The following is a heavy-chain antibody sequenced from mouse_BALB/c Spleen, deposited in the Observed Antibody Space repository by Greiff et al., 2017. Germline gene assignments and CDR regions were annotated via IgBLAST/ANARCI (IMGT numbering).Heavy chain of an antibody. CDR3: ARGFTTATYAMDY. V-gene: IGHV1-67*01. CDR2: ISTYSGNT. CDR1: GYTFTDYA. D-gene: IGHD1-2*01. J-gene: IGHJ4*01. Sequence: VQGVESGPELVRPGVSVKISCKGSGYTFTDYAMHWVKQSHAKSLEWIGVISTYSGNTNYNQKFKGKATMTVDKSSSTAYMELARLTSEDSAIYYCARGFTTATYAMDYWGQGTSVTVSS.